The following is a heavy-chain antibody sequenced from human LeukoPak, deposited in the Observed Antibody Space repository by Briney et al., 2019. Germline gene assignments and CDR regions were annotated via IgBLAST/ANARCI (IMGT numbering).Heavy chain of an antibody. CDR2: INHSGST. CDR1: GGSFSVYY. D-gene: IGHD6-13*01. Sequence: SETLSLTCAVYGGSFSVYYWSWIRQPPGKGLEWIGEINHSGSTNYNPSLKSRVTISVDTSKNQFSLKLSSVTAADTAVYYCARGIAAAGTSKGGSIDYWGQGTLVTVSS. CDR3: ARGIAAAGTSKGGSIDY. V-gene: IGHV4-34*01. J-gene: IGHJ4*02.